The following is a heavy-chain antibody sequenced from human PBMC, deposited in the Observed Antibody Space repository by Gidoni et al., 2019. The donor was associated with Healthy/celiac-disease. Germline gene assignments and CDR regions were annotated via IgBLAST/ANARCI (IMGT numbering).Heavy chain of an antibody. CDR2: ISSSSSYI. J-gene: IGHJ3*02. V-gene: IGHV3-21*01. CDR1: GFTFSSYG. Sequence: EVQLVESGGGLVKPGGSLRLSCSASGFTFSSYGMNWVRQAPGKGLEWVSSISSSSSYIYYADSVKGRFTISRDNAKNSLYLQMNSLRAEDTAVYYCARVYGDYASGAFDIWGQGTMVTVSS. D-gene: IGHD4-17*01. CDR3: ARVYGDYASGAFDI.